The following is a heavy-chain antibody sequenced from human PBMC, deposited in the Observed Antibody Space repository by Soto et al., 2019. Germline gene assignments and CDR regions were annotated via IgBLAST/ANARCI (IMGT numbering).Heavy chain of an antibody. Sequence: SETLSLTFTVSGGSFSPNYWSWILKPPGKGLEWVGYIHYGGNTYYNTYLKSRVNISLETSTSQLSMSLDPVTAADTAVYYCARLGAYYQSLDHWGPGTLVTVSS. V-gene: IGHV4-59*08. CDR3: ARLGAYYQSLDH. CDR2: IHYGGNT. D-gene: IGHD2-21*01. CDR1: GGSFSPNY. J-gene: IGHJ5*02.